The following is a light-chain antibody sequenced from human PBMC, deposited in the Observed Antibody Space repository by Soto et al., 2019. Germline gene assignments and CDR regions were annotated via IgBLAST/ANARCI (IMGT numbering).Light chain of an antibody. V-gene: IGKV3-11*01. Sequence: EIVLTQSPATLSLSPWERAVLSCRASQSVDSYLAWYQQKPGQAPRLLIYDASNRATGIPARFSGSGSGTDFTLTISSLEPEDFAVYYCQQRGDWPPLTFGGGTKVDIK. J-gene: IGKJ4*01. CDR1: QSVDSY. CDR3: QQRGDWPPLT. CDR2: DAS.